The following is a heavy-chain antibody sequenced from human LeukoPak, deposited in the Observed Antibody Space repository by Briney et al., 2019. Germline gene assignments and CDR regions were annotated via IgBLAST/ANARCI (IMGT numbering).Heavy chain of an antibody. J-gene: IGHJ4*02. CDR1: GFTFDDCA. V-gene: IGHV3-9*01. Sequence: QPGGSLRLSCAASGFTFDDCAMPWVRQAPGKGLEWVSGISWNSGSIGYADSVKGRFTISRDNAKNSLYLQMNSLRAEDTALYYCAKESKDSGDYEYWGQGTLVTVSS. CDR3: AKESKDSGDYEY. D-gene: IGHD4-17*01. CDR2: ISWNSGSI.